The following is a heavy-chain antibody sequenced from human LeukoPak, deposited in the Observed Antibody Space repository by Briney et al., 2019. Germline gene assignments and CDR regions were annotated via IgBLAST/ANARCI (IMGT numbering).Heavy chain of an antibody. V-gene: IGHV4-39*07. J-gene: IGHJ6*02. CDR2: IYYSGST. CDR1: GGSISSSSYY. D-gene: IGHD5-12*01. Sequence: SETLSLTCTVSGGSISSSSYYWGWIRQPPGKGLEWIGSIYYSGSTYYNPSLKSRVTISVDTSKNQFSLKLSSVTAADTAVYYCARVAGWLHPSLIYYYYGMDVWGQGTTVTVSS. CDR3: ARVAGWLHPSLIYYYYGMDV.